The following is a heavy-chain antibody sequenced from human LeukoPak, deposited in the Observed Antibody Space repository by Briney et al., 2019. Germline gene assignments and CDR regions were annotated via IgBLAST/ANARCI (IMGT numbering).Heavy chain of an antibody. CDR2: INHSGST. Sequence: SETLSLTCAVYGGSFSGYYWSWIRQPPGKGLEWIGEINHSGSTNYNPSLKSRVTISVDTSKNQFSLKLSSVTAADTAVYYCARHDGRGGATMGALDYWGQGSLVTVSS. V-gene: IGHV4-34*01. J-gene: IGHJ4*02. CDR1: GGSFSGYY. D-gene: IGHD4/OR15-4a*01. CDR3: ARHDGRGGATMGALDY.